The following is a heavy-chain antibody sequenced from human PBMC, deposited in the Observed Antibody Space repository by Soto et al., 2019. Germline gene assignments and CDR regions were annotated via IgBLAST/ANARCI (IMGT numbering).Heavy chain of an antibody. V-gene: IGHV1-2*04. J-gene: IGHJ6*02. CDR2: INPKSGGT. D-gene: IGHD2-8*01. CDR3: ARDDSTDCSNGVCSFFYNHDMDV. CDR1: GYSFTDYH. Sequence: ASVKVSCKASGYSFTDYHIHWVRQAPGQGLEWLGRINPKSGGTSTAQKFQGWVTMTTDTSISTASMELTRLTSDDTAIYYCARDDSTDCSNGVCSFFYNHDMDVWGQGTTVTV.